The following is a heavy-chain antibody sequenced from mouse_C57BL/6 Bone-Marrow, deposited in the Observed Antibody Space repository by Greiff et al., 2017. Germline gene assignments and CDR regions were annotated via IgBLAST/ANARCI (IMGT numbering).Heavy chain of an antibody. CDR2: ISDGGSYT. V-gene: IGHV5-4*03. CDR3: ARTGTIAY. Sequence: EVKVEESGGGLVKPGGSLKLSCAASGFTFSSYAMSWVRQTPEKRLEWVATISDGGSYTYYPDNVKGRFTISRDNAKNNLYLQMSHLKSEDTAMYYCARTGTIAYWGQGTLVTVSA. J-gene: IGHJ3*01. D-gene: IGHD4-1*01. CDR1: GFTFSSYA.